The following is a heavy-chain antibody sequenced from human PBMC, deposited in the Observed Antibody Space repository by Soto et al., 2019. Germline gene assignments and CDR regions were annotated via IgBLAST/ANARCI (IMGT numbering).Heavy chain of an antibody. CDR2: IIPIFGTA. CDR1: GGTFSSYA. CDR3: ARGTAIFGAHGFGY. Sequence: SVKVSCKASGGTFSSYAISWVRQAPGQGLEWMGGIIPIFGTANYAQKFQGRVTITADESTSTAYMELSSLRSEDTAVYYCARGTAIFGAHGFGYWGQGTLVTVSS. J-gene: IGHJ4*02. V-gene: IGHV1-69*13. D-gene: IGHD3-3*01.